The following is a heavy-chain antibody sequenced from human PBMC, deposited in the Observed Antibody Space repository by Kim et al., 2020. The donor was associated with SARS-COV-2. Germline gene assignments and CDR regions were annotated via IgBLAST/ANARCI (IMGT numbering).Heavy chain of an antibody. CDR2: IYYSGST. J-gene: IGHJ6*02. CDR1: GGSISSGGYY. Sequence: SETLSLTCTVSGGSISSGGYYWSWIRQHPGKGLEWIGYIYYSGSTYYNPSLKSRVTISVDTSKNQFSLKLSSVTAADTAVYYCARDPPKNPVPLGYYYYYGMDVWGQGTTVTVSS. CDR3: ARDPPKNPVPLGYYYYYGMDV. V-gene: IGHV4-31*03.